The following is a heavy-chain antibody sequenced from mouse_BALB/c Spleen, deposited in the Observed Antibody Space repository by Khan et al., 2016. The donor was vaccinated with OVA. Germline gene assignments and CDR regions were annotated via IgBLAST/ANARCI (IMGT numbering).Heavy chain of an antibody. CDR3: ARSTYRYAFVY. Sequence: EVQLQESGPSLVKPSQTLSLTCSVTGDSITTGYWNWIRKFPGNKLEYMGYIIYTGYTYYNPSLNSRISITRHTSTNQYYLQLNSVTDEDTATYYCARSTYRYAFVYWGQGTLVTVSA. V-gene: IGHV3-8*02. CDR2: IIYTGYT. D-gene: IGHD2-14*01. J-gene: IGHJ3*01. CDR1: GDSITTGY.